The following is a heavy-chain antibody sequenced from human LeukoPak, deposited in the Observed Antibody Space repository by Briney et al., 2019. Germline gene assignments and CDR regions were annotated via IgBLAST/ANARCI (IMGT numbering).Heavy chain of an antibody. CDR1: GFTFSRYY. Sequence: PGGSLRLSCAASGFTFSRYYMHWVRQAPGKGLLRVSRINSDGSSTTYADSVKGRFTISRDNAKNTLYLQMNSLKVEDTAVYYCTRVFVGDEYSSSGYWGQGTLVTVSS. CDR2: INSDGSST. D-gene: IGHD6-13*01. V-gene: IGHV3-74*01. J-gene: IGHJ4*02. CDR3: TRVFVGDEYSSSGY.